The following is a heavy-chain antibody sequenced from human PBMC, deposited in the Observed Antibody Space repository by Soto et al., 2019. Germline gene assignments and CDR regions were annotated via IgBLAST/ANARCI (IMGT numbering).Heavy chain of an antibody. CDR2: INHSGST. D-gene: IGHD3-10*01. Sequence: SETLSLTCAVYGGSFSGYYWSWILQPPGKGLEWIGGINHSGSTNYNPSRKSRVTISVDTSKNQFFRKLSSVTAADTAVYYCGREQRYYYGSGSRMDVWGQGTTVTVSS. V-gene: IGHV4-34*01. J-gene: IGHJ6*02. CDR3: GREQRYYYGSGSRMDV. CDR1: GGSFSGYY.